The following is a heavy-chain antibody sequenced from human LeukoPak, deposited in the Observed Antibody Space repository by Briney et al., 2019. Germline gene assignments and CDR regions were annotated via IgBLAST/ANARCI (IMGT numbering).Heavy chain of an antibody. CDR1: GYTFTSYY. CDR2: INPSGGST. J-gene: IGHJ4*02. D-gene: IGHD5-24*01. V-gene: IGHV1-46*01. CDR3: AILLDGGVEMATMVDY. Sequence: ASVKVSCKASGYTFTSYYMHWVRQAPGQGLEWMGIINPSGGSTSYAQKFQGRVTMTRDTSTSTVYMELSSLRSEDTAVYYYAILLDGGVEMATMVDYWGQGTLVTVSS.